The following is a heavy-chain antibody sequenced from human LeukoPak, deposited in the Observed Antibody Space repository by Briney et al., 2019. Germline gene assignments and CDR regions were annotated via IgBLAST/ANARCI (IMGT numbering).Heavy chain of an antibody. D-gene: IGHD3-9*01. Sequence: PSETLSLTCTVSGGSITSDNYYWSWIRQPAGKGLEWIGRIYASGNTNYNPSLKSRITISVDTSKSQFSLKLISVTAADTSVYYCAIDFDSPMAFDIWGQGTMVTVSS. CDR1: GGSITSDNYY. V-gene: IGHV4-61*02. CDR3: AIDFDSPMAFDI. CDR2: IYASGNT. J-gene: IGHJ3*02.